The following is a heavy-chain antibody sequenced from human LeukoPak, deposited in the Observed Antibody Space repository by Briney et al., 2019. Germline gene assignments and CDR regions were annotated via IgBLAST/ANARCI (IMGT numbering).Heavy chain of an antibody. CDR3: AKAITMIVVHNY. V-gene: IGHV3-30*02. CDR2: IRYDGSNK. J-gene: IGHJ4*02. Sequence: GGSLRLSCAASGFTFSSYDMHWVRQAPGKGLEWVAFIRYDGSNKYYADSVKGRFTISRDNSKNTLYLQMNSLRAEDTAVYYCAKAITMIVVHNYWGQGTLVTVSS. D-gene: IGHD3-22*01. CDR1: GFTFSSYD.